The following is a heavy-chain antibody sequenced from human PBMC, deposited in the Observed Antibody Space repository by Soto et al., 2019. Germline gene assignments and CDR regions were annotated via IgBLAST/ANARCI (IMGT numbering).Heavy chain of an antibody. CDR3: AREGSNYDILTGFDY. D-gene: IGHD3-9*01. V-gene: IGHV3-21*01. Sequence: GGSLRLSCAASGFTFSSYSMNWVRQAPGKGLEWVSSISSSSYIYYADSVKGRFTISRDNAKNSLYLQMNSLRAEDTAVYYCAREGSNYDILTGFDYWGQGTLVTVSS. CDR2: ISSSSYI. CDR1: GFTFSSYS. J-gene: IGHJ4*02.